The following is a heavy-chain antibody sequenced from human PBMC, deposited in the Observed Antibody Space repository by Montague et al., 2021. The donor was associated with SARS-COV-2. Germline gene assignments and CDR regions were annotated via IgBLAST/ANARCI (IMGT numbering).Heavy chain of an antibody. CDR3: ARSYGDYRDSYFDY. CDR2: IDWDEDQ. V-gene: IGHV2-70*01. J-gene: IGHJ4*02. Sequence: PALVKPTQTLTPTCTFSGFPLNTSGMCVSWIRQPPGKALEWLALIDWDEDQYYSTSLKTRLTISKDTSKNQVVLTMTNMDPIDTATYYCARSYGDYRDSYFDYWGQGTLVTVSS. D-gene: IGHD4-17*01. CDR1: GFPLNTSGMC.